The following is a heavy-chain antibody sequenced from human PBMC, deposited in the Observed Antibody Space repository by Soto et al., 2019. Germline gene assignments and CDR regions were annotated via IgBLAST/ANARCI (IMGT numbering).Heavy chain of an antibody. V-gene: IGHV1-18*01. CDR2: ISAYNGNT. CDR1: GYTFTSYG. CDR3: ARGPPPDYDYIWGSYRYYYFDY. J-gene: IGHJ4*02. D-gene: IGHD3-16*02. Sequence: ASVKVSCKASGYTFTSYGISWVRQAPGQGLEWMGWISAYNGNTNYAQKLQGRVTMTTDTSTSTAYMELRSLRSDDTAVYYCARGPPPDYDYIWGSYRYYYFDYWGQGTLVTVSS.